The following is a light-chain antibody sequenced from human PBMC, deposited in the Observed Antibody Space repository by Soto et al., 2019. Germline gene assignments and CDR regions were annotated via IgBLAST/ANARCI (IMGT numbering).Light chain of an antibody. CDR2: DAS. J-gene: IGKJ3*01. V-gene: IGKV3-15*01. CDR3: QQYNNWRIS. Sequence: IMLTQSPATLSVSPGESATHSCRAGQSVRRDLAWYQQKPGQAPRLLFYDASTRATGTPARFSGSGSETEFTLTISSLQSEDLAVYYCQQYNNWRISFGPGTKVDLE. CDR1: QSVRRD.